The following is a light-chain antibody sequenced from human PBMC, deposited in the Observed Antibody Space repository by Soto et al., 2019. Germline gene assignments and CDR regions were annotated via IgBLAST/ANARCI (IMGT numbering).Light chain of an antibody. Sequence: TITCRSSQDSGNDLGWYQQKLGKAPTLLIYDASSLESRVASTSSGGGSGTADTLTISSLQPDDFSTYYCQQHNSYYPTFGQGTKVDIK. CDR2: DAS. CDR1: QDSGND. CDR3: QQHNSYYPT. V-gene: IGKV1-17*01. J-gene: IGKJ1*01.